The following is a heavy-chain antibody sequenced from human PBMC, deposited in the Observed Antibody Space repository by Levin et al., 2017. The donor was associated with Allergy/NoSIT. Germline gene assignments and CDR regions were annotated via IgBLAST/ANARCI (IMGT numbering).Heavy chain of an antibody. V-gene: IGHV3-48*02. CDR2: ISSNTRTI. Sequence: GGSLRLSCAASGFTFSNYNMNWVRQAPGKGLEWLSYISSNTRTIYYASSLKGRFTVSRDNAQNSPYLQMNSLRDDDTAVYYCVREGGWWPPYYFDYWGQGAPVTVSS. J-gene: IGHJ4*02. D-gene: IGHD2-15*01. CDR3: VREGGWWPPYYFDY. CDR1: GFTFSNYN.